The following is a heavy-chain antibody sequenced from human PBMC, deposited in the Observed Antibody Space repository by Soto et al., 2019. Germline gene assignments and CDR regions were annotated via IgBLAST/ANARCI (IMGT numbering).Heavy chain of an antibody. J-gene: IGHJ3*02. D-gene: IGHD1-1*01. CDR1: GYTFTSYA. CDR2: INAGNGNT. V-gene: IGHV1-3*01. Sequence: ASVKVSCKASGYTFTSYAMHWVRQAPGQRLEWMGWINAGNGNTKYSQKFQGRVTITRDTSASTAYMELSSLRSEDTAVYYCAREPTNKRNELQIDAFDIWGQGTMVTVSS. CDR3: AREPTNKRNELQIDAFDI.